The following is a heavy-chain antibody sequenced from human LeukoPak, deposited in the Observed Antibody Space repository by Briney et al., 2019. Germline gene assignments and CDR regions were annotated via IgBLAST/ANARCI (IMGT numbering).Heavy chain of an antibody. J-gene: IGHJ3*02. D-gene: IGHD6-13*01. Sequence: PGGSLRLSCAASGFTFSSYAMHWVRQAPGKGLEWVAVISYDGSNKYYADSVKGRFTISRDNSKNTLYLQMNSLRAEDTAVYYCARWGGSSWFSAFDIWGQGTMVTVS. V-gene: IGHV3-30-3*01. CDR1: GFTFSSYA. CDR3: ARWGGSSWFSAFDI. CDR2: ISYDGSNK.